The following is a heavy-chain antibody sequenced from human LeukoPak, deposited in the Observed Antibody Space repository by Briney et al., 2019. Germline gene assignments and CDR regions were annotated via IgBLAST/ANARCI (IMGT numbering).Heavy chain of an antibody. J-gene: IGHJ4*02. D-gene: IGHD3-10*01. CDR3: ARIGDYYESGSYYNTPFDH. CDR2: INHSGST. Sequence: ASETLSLTCAVYGGSFSGYYWSWIRQPPGKGLEWIGEINHSGSTNYNPSLKSRVTISVDTSKNQFSLKLTSVTAADTAVYYCARIGDYYESGSYYNTPFDHWGQGTMVTVSS. V-gene: IGHV4-34*01. CDR1: GGSFSGYY.